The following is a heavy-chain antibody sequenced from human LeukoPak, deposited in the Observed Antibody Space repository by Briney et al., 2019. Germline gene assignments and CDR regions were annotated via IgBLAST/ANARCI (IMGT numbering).Heavy chain of an antibody. CDR2: IYPDDSDN. Sequence: GESLIISCKSSGNTFNNYLFGGVRQTPGKGLEWMWIIYPDDSDNKDSPSFQRQVTTSADKSITTAYLQWRSMKTSDNATYFCARSDYYDRSPPSSGWYFDSWGQGSLVTVSS. D-gene: IGHD3-22*01. J-gene: IGHJ4*02. CDR3: ARSDYYDRSPPSSGWYFDS. CDR1: GNTFNNYL. V-gene: IGHV5-51*01.